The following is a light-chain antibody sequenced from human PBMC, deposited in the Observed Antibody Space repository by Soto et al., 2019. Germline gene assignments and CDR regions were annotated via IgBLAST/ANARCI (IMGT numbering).Light chain of an antibody. J-gene: IGKJ1*01. V-gene: IGKV4-1*01. Sequence: DVVMTQFPDSLAVSLGERATLSCKSGQSLLYTPNNYNYLAWYQQKAGQPPMILIYWASTRESGVPDRFSGSGSGPDFNLTISNLQAEDVAVYFCQQYYSAPGTFGQGTRVEIK. CDR3: QQYYSAPGT. CDR2: WAS. CDR1: QSLLYTPNNYNY.